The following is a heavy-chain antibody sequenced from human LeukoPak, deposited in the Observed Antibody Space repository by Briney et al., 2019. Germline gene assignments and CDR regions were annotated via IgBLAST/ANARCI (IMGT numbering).Heavy chain of an antibody. V-gene: IGHV3-23*01. CDR2: ISGSGGST. Sequence: PGGSLRLSCAASGFTFSSYAMSWVRQAPGKGLEWVSAISGSGGSTYYADSVKGRFTISRDNSKSTLYLQMNSLRAEDTALYYCAKDIYEETEAYGPFDYWGQGTLVTVSS. CDR1: GFTFSSYA. CDR3: AKDIYEETEAYGPFDY. D-gene: IGHD3-16*01. J-gene: IGHJ4*02.